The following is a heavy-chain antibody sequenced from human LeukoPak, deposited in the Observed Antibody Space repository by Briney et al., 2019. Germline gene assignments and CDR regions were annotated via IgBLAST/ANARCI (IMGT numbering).Heavy chain of an antibody. Sequence: GGSLRLSCAASGFTFSSYGMHWVRQAPGKGLEWVAVISYDGSNKYYADSVKGRFTISRDNSKNTLYLQMNSLRAEDTAVYYCAKETGRVEKLAFDIWGQGTMVTVSS. CDR3: AKETGRVEKLAFDI. CDR2: ISYDGSNK. V-gene: IGHV3-30*18. D-gene: IGHD1-14*01. J-gene: IGHJ3*02. CDR1: GFTFSSYG.